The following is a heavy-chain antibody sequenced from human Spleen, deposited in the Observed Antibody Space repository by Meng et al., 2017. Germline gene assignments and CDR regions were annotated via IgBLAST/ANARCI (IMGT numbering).Heavy chain of an antibody. V-gene: IGHV4-34*11. CDR1: GGSFSGYY. CDR2: FYYSGST. CDR3: ARGGPIDY. D-gene: IGHD1-26*01. Sequence: HVQLQQWGAGLLKPSETLSLTCAVYGGSFSGYYWSWIRQPPGKGLEWIGYFYYSGSTNYNPSLKSRVTISVDTSKNQFSLRLSSVTAADTAVYYCARGGPIDYWGQGTLVTVSS. J-gene: IGHJ4*02.